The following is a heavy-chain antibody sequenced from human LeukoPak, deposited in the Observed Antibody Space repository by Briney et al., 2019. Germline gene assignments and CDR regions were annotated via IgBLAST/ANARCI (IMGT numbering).Heavy chain of an antibody. CDR1: GFTFSSYG. D-gene: IGHD3-3*01. CDR2: IRYAGSNK. Sequence: GGSLRLSCAASGFTFSSYGMHWVRQAAGKGLEWVAFIRYAGSNKYYADSGKGRFTISRDNSKNTLYLQLNSLRTEDTAVYYCARERERILNLWGQGTLVTVSS. CDR3: ARERERILNL. V-gene: IGHV3-30*02. J-gene: IGHJ5*02.